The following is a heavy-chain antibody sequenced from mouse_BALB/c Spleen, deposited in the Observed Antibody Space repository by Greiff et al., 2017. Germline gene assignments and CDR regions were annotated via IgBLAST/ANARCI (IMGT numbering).Heavy chain of an antibody. Sequence: EVKLMESGGDLVKPGGSLKLSCAASGFTFSSYGMSWVRQTPDKRLELVATINSNGGSTYYPDSVKGRFTISRDNAKNTLYLQMSSLKSEDTAMYYCARDLYGGFADWGQGTLVTVSA. CDR2: INSNGGST. J-gene: IGHJ3*01. D-gene: IGHD1-1*01. V-gene: IGHV5-6-3*01. CDR3: ARDLYGGFAD. CDR1: GFTFSSYG.